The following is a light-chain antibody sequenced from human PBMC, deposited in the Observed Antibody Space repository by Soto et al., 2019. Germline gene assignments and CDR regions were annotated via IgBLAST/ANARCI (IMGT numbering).Light chain of an antibody. CDR2: DVS. CDR1: QRISPW. CDR3: QQYNSYSRT. V-gene: IGKV1-5*01. Sequence: DIPMTQSPSTLSASVGDRVTIACRASQRISPWLAWCQQKPGKDPKLLIYDVSSLESGVPSRLSGSGSGTEFALAISGQQPDDFATYYCQQYNSYSRTCGQGTKVEIK. J-gene: IGKJ1*01.